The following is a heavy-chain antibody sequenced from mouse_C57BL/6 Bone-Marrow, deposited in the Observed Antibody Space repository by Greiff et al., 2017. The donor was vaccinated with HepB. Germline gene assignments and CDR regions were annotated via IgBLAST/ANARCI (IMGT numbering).Heavy chain of an antibody. CDR1: GYTFTDYE. D-gene: IGHD2-2*01. V-gene: IGHV1-15*01. J-gene: IGHJ1*03. CDR2: IDPETGGT. Sequence: QVQLKESGAELVRPGASVTLSCKASGYTFTDYEMHWVKQTPVHGLEWIGAIDPETGGTAYNQKFKGKAIRTADKSSSTAYMELRSLTSEDSAVYYCTGNLLWLRRRYFDVWGTGTTVTVSS. CDR3: TGNLLWLRRRYFDV.